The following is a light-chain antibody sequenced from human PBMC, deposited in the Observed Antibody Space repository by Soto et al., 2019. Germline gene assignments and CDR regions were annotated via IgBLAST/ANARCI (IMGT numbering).Light chain of an antibody. Sequence: QSFLTQPASVSGSPGQSITISCAGTSSDVGGYNYVSWYQQHPGKAPKLMIYEVSNRPSGVSNRFSGSKSGNTASLTISGLQAEDEADYCCSSYTSSSTRVFGTGTKVTVL. J-gene: IGLJ1*01. CDR2: EVS. V-gene: IGLV2-14*01. CDR3: SSYTSSSTRV. CDR1: SSDVGGYNY.